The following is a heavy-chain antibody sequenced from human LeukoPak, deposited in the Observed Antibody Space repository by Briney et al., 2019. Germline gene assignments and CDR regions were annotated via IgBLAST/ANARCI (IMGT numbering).Heavy chain of an antibody. J-gene: IGHJ5*02. D-gene: IGHD3-3*01. CDR2: ISWNSGSI. CDR1: GFTFDDYA. V-gene: IGHV3-9*03. CDR3: AKGRRTGDYDFWSGPIGGFDP. Sequence: GGSLRLSCAASGFTFDDYAMHWVRQAPGKGLEWVSGISWNSGSIGYADSVKGRFTISRDYAKNSLYLQMNSLRAEDMALYYCAKGRRTGDYDFWSGPIGGFDPWGQGTLVTVSS.